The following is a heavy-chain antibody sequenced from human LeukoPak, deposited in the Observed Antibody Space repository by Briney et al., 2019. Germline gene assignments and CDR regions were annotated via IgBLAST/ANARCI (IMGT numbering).Heavy chain of an antibody. J-gene: IGHJ6*03. CDR3: ARSPTYYYMDV. Sequence: GGSLRLSCAASGFTFSNYVIHWVRQAPGKGLEWLAVISYDGTNKYYTDSVKGRFTISRDHSKTTVDLQMDSLGGADTAVYYCARSPTYYYMDVWRKGTTVTVSS. CDR1: GFTFSNYV. V-gene: IGHV3-30-3*01. CDR2: ISYDGTNK.